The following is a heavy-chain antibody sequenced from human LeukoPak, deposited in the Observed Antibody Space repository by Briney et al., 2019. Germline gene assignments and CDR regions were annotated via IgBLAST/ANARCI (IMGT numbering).Heavy chain of an antibody. V-gene: IGHV1-18*04. CDR1: GYTFTDYY. J-gene: IGHJ3*01. Sequence: ASVKVSCTASGYTFTDYYVHWVRQAPGQGLEWMGWISAYNGNTKYAQKFQGRVTMTTVTSTSTAYMELRSLTFDDTAMYYCARAKTLEPSPSNAFDFWGQGTMVIVSS. CDR3: ARAKTLEPSPSNAFDF. D-gene: IGHD1-1*01. CDR2: ISAYNGNT.